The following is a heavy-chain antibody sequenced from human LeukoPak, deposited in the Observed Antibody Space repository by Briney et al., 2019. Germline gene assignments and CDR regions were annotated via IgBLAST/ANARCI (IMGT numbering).Heavy chain of an antibody. CDR1: GFTFSSYV. CDR3: XXXXXXXXXXXXYGMDV. CDR2: LGVSGDRT. V-gene: IGHV3-23*01. J-gene: IGHJ6*02. Sequence: GGSLRLSCAASGFTFSSYVMTWVRQAPGKGLEWVSALGVSGDRTYYADSVKGRFTVSRDNSRSTLYLQMNILRAGDTALYYXXXXXXXXXXXXXYGMDVWGQGTAVTVCS.